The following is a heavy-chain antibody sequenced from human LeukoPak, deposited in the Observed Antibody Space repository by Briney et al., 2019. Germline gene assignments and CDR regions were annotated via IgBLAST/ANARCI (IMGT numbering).Heavy chain of an antibody. CDR1: GFTVSSNY. CDR3: ARRAGAYSHPYDY. V-gene: IGHV3-53*01. J-gene: IGHJ4*02. D-gene: IGHD4/OR15-4a*01. CDR2: IYSGGTT. Sequence: GGSLRLSCTASGFTVSSNYMSWVRQAPGKGLELVSVIYSGGTTYYSDSVKGRFTISRDNSKNTLYLQMNSLRAEDTAVYYCARRAGAYSHPYDYWGQGTLVTVSP.